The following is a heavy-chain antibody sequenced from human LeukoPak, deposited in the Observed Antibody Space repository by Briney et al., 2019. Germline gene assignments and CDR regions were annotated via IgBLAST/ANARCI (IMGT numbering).Heavy chain of an antibody. D-gene: IGHD5-18*01. V-gene: IGHV3-21*01. CDR2: ISSSSSYI. CDR3: ARDALSSGYSYGF. J-gene: IGHJ4*02. Sequence: PGESLRLSCAASGFTFSSYAMSWVRQAPGKGLEWVSSISSSSSYIYYADSVKGRFTISRDNAKNSLYLQMNSLRAEDTAVYYCARDALSSGYSYGFWGQGTLVTVSS. CDR1: GFTFSSYA.